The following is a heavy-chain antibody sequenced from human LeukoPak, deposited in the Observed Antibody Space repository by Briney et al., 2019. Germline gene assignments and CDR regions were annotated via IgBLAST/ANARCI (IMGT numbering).Heavy chain of an antibody. D-gene: IGHD3-9*01. Sequence: SETLSLTCTVSGGSISTFYWNWMRQPPGKGLEWIGYIFYSGSTNYNPSLKSRVTLSIDTPRNQFSLRLSSVTAADTAVYYCARQLVLRYFDWLPRVFDYWGQGTLVTVSS. V-gene: IGHV4-59*08. J-gene: IGHJ4*02. CDR3: ARQLVLRYFDWLPRVFDY. CDR2: IFYSGST. CDR1: GGSISTFY.